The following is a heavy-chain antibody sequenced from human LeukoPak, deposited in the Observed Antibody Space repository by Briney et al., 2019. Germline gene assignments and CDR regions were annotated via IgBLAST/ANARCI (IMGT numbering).Heavy chain of an antibody. CDR3: ARDSGDGYGMDV. J-gene: IGHJ6*02. D-gene: IGHD5-24*01. CDR1: GYTFTNYG. CDR2: INPNSGGT. V-gene: IGHV1-2*02. Sequence: ASVKVSCKASGYTFTNYGITWVRQAPGQGLEWMGWINPNSGGTNYAQKFQGRVTMTRDTSISTAYMELSRLRSDDTAVYYCARDSGDGYGMDVWGQGTTVTVSS.